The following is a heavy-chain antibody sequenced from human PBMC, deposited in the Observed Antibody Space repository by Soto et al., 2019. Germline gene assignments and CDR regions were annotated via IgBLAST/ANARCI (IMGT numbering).Heavy chain of an antibody. D-gene: IGHD3-3*01. CDR2: TYYRSKWYN. CDR3: ARGRFLEWLYYYYYYGMDV. CDR1: GDSVSSNSAA. V-gene: IGHV6-1*01. J-gene: IGHJ6*02. Sequence: SQTLSLTCAISGDSVSSNSAAWNWIRQSPSRGLEWLGRTYYRSKWYNDYAVSVRSRITINPDTSKNQFSLQLNSVTPEDTAVYYCARGRFLEWLYYYYYYGMDVWGQGTTVTVSS.